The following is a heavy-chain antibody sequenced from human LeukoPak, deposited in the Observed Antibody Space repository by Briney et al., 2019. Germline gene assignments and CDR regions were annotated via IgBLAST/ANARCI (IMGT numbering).Heavy chain of an antibody. Sequence: GGSLRLSCVASGFTFSNKWMTWIRQTPGKGLEFLTNINQDGSVTNYADSVRGRFVTSRDNAKGSLFLQMNSLRAEDTAAYYCATDVLNGYFENWGQGILVTVSS. D-gene: IGHD2-8*01. J-gene: IGHJ1*01. V-gene: IGHV3-7*01. CDR3: ATDVLNGYFEN. CDR1: GFTFSNKW. CDR2: INQDGSVT.